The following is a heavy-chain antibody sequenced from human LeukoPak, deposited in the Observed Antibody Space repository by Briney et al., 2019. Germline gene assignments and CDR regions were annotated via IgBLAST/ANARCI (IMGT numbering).Heavy chain of an antibody. D-gene: IGHD2-2*01. CDR3: ARGAGTPSSTSYNWFDP. CDR1: GYTFTDYY. CDR2: INPASGGT. J-gene: IGHJ5*02. Sequence: ASVKVSCKTSGYTFTDYYMHWVRQAPGQGLQWMGWINPASGGTNYAQKFQGRVTMTRDASITTAYMGLSILRSDDTAVYYCARGAGTPSSTSYNWFDPWGQGTLVTVS. V-gene: IGHV1-2*02.